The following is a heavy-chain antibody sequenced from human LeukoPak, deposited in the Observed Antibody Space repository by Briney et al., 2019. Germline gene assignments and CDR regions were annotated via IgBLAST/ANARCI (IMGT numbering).Heavy chain of an antibody. V-gene: IGHV4-59*01. D-gene: IGHD5-24*01. J-gene: IGHJ4*02. CDR2: IYYSGST. CDR3: ARGQPPQEMATLFDY. Sequence: PSETLSLTCTVSGGSISSYYRSWIRQPPGKGLEWIGYIYYSGSTNYNPSLKSRVTISVDTSKNQFSLKLSSVTAADTAVYYCARGQPPQEMATLFDYWGQGTLVTVSS. CDR1: GGSISSYY.